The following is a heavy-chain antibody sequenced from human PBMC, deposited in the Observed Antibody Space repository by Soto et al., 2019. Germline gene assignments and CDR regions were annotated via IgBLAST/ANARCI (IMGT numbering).Heavy chain of an antibody. CDR1: GGSISSGGYS. D-gene: IGHD3-3*01. CDR2: IYHSGST. Sequence: PSETLSLTCAVSGGSISSGGYSWSWIRQPPGKGLEWIGYIYHSGSTYYNPSLKSRVTISVDRSKNQFSLKLSSVTAADTAVYYCARSLRFLEWSTKNWFDPWGQGTLVTV. J-gene: IGHJ5*02. V-gene: IGHV4-30-2*01. CDR3: ARSLRFLEWSTKNWFDP.